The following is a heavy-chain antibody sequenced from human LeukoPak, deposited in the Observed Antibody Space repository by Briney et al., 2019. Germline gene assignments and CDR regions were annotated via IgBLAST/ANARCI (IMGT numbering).Heavy chain of an antibody. V-gene: IGHV4-59*08. CDR3: AAHRDSNKWYYWFDS. CDR1: GGAISTSY. CDR2: IFYSGGI. J-gene: IGHJ5*01. Sequence: SETLSLTSSVSGGAISTSYWSWVRQPPGQGLEWICYIFYSGGISYNPSLRSRLTISVERSKNQFSLKLTSVTAADTAVYYCAAHRDSNKWYYWFDSWGQGALVTVSS. D-gene: IGHD6-13*01.